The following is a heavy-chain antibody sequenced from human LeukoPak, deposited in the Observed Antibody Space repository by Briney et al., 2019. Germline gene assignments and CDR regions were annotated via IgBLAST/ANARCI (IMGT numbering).Heavy chain of an antibody. V-gene: IGHV1-18*01. CDR3: ARAWGIVGATGGARWFDP. Sequence: GASVKVSCKASGFTFTSSAMQWVRQAPGQGLEWMGWISAYNGNTNYAQKLQGRVTMTTDTSTSTAYMELRSLRSDDTAVYYCARAWGIVGATGGARWFDPWGQGTLVTVSS. CDR1: GFTFTSSA. D-gene: IGHD1-26*01. CDR2: ISAYNGNT. J-gene: IGHJ5*02.